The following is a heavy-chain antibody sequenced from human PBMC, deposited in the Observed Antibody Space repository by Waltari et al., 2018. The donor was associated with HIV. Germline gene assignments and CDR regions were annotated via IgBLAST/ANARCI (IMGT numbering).Heavy chain of an antibody. CDR1: GFTFSSYD. J-gene: IGHJ4*02. CDR2: IWYDGSNK. D-gene: IGHD6-13*01. Sequence: QVQLVESGGGVVQPGRSLRLSCTASGFTFSSYDIHWVRQAPGKGLGGVAVIWYDGSNKYYADSVKGRFTISRDTSKNTLYLQMNSLRAEDTAVYYCARDMKATPGTLDYWGQGTLVTVSS. CDR3: ARDMKATPGTLDY. V-gene: IGHV3-33*01.